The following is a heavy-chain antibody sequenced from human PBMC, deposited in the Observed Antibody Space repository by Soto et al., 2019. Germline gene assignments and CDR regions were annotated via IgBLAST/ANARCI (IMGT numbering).Heavy chain of an antibody. CDR1: GGSISTSNW. CDR3: ARARATIAAAAIFDC. Sequence: QVQLQESGPGLVKPSGTLSLTCAVSGGSISTSNWWGWVREPPGKGLEWIGEVYRTGSTNYNPSLESRLTISVDKSKTQFSLKLTSVTAADTAVYYCARARATIAAAAIFDCWGQGTLVTVSS. CDR2: VYRTGST. V-gene: IGHV4-4*02. D-gene: IGHD6-13*01. J-gene: IGHJ4*02.